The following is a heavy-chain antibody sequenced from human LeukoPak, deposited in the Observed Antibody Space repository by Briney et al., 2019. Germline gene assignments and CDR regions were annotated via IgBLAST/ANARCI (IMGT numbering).Heavy chain of an antibody. Sequence: PSETLSLTCTVSGGPIRSTNDYWGWVRQPPGKGLEWFGSVYYSGATYYSPSLKSRVTISVDTSKSHFSLRLTSVTAADTAVYYCARSGAAEGPTHNWFDPWSQGTLVTVSS. CDR3: ARSGAAEGPTHNWFDP. CDR1: GGPIRSTNDY. V-gene: IGHV4-39*01. D-gene: IGHD6-13*01. J-gene: IGHJ5*02. CDR2: VYYSGAT.